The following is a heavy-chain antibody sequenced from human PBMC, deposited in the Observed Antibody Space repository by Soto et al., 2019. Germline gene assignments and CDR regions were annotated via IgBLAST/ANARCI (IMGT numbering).Heavy chain of an antibody. J-gene: IGHJ5*02. CDR2: ISPRSGGT. Sequence: WASVKVSCKASGYTFIDYYIHWVRQAPGQGLEWVGWISPRSGGTNYAQQFEGRVTMTRDTSISTAYMELTSLTSDDTAVYYCTKKRGGPFPPDPWGQGTRVTVSS. D-gene: IGHD3-10*01. V-gene: IGHV1-2*02. CDR3: TKKRGGPFPPDP. CDR1: GYTFIDYY.